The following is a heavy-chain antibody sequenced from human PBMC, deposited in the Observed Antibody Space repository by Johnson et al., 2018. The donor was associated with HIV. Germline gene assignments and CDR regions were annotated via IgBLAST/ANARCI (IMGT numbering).Heavy chain of an antibody. J-gene: IGHJ3*02. Sequence: QVQVVESGGGLVQPGGSLRLSCAASGFTFSSYAMHWVRQAPGKGLEWVAVISNDGSDKYYAASVKGRFTISRDNSKNTLYLQMNSLRAEDTAVYYCASYGWGGNDAFDIWGQGTMVTVSS. D-gene: IGHD4-23*01. CDR1: GFTFSSYA. CDR2: ISNDGSDK. CDR3: ASYGWGGNDAFDI. V-gene: IGHV3-30-3*01.